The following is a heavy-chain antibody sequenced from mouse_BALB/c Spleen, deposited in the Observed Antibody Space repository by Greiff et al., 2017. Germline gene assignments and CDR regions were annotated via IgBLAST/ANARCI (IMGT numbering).Heavy chain of an antibody. CDR3: ARRATTVVAGAMDY. CDR1: GFSLSTSGMG. Sequence: QVTLKVSGPGILQPSQTLSLTCSFSGFSLSTSGMGVSWIRQPSGKGLEWLAHIYWDDDKRYNPSLKSRLTISKDTSSNQVFLKITSVDTADTATYYCARRATTVVAGAMDYWGQGTSVTVSS. D-gene: IGHD1-1*01. CDR2: IYWDDDK. J-gene: IGHJ4*01. V-gene: IGHV8-12*01.